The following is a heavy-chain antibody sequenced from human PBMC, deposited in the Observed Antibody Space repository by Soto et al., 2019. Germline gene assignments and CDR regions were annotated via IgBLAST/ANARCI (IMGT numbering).Heavy chain of an antibody. CDR3: ARVPDYIWGSYRSLFDY. D-gene: IGHD3-16*02. CDR2: IYYSGST. V-gene: IGHV4-31*03. J-gene: IGHJ4*02. CDR1: GGSISSGGYY. Sequence: SETLSLTCTVSGGSISSGGYYWSWIRQHPGKGLEWIGYIYYSGSTYYNPSLKSRVTISVDTSKNQFSLKLSSVTAADTAVYYCARVPDYIWGSYRSLFDYWGQGTLVTVSS.